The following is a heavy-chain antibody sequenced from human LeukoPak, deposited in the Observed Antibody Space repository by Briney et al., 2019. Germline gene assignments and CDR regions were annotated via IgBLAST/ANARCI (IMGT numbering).Heavy chain of an antibody. CDR2: IYSGGDT. J-gene: IGHJ5*02. CDR3: AKALILYYDFWSGPPMFDP. V-gene: IGHV3-53*01. Sequence: GGSLRLSCRASGFTVGNNYMNWFRQAPGKGLEWVSHIYSGGDTSYADSVKGRFTISRDNSKNTLYLQMNSLRAEDTAVYYCAKALILYYDFWSGPPMFDPWGQGTLVTVSS. CDR1: GFTVGNNY. D-gene: IGHD3-3*01.